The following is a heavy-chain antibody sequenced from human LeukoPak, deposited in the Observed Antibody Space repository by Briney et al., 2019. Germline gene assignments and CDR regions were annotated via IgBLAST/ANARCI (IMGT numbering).Heavy chain of an antibody. CDR1: GGSISSHY. CDR3: ATNTMVRGVITDY. Sequence: PSETLSLTCTVSGGSISSHYWSWIRQPPGKGLEWIGYIYYSGSTNYNPSLKSRVTISVDTSKNQFSLKLSSVTAADTAVYYCATNTMVRGVITDYWGQGTLVTVSS. D-gene: IGHD3-10*01. CDR2: IYYSGST. J-gene: IGHJ4*02. V-gene: IGHV4-59*11.